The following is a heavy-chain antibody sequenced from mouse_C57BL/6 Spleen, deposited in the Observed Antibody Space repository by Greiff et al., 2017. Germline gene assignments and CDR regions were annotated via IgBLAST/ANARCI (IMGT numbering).Heavy chain of an antibody. J-gene: IGHJ4*01. CDR2: IDPSDSYT. V-gene: IGHV1-69*01. Sequence: QVQLQQSGAELVMPGASVKLSCKASGYTFTSYWMHWVKQRPGQGLEWIGEIDPSDSYTNYNQKLKGKSTLTVDKSSSTAYMQLSSLTSEDSAVYYCARGSSRRDYYAMDYWGQGTSVTVSS. CDR3: ARGSSRRDYYAMDY. CDR1: GYTFTSYW.